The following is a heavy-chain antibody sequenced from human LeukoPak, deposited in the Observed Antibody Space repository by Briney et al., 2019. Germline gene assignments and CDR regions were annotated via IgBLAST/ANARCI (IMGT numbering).Heavy chain of an antibody. Sequence: PGGSLRLSCAASGFTFSSYWMSWVRQAPGKGLEWVANIKQDGGEKYYVDSVKGRFTISRDNAKNSLYLQMNSLRAEDTAVYYCARDRVRYFETVVDYFDYWGQGTLVTVSS. J-gene: IGHJ4*02. CDR2: IKQDGGEK. V-gene: IGHV3-7*03. CDR1: GFTFSSYW. D-gene: IGHD3-9*01. CDR3: ARDRVRYFETVVDYFDY.